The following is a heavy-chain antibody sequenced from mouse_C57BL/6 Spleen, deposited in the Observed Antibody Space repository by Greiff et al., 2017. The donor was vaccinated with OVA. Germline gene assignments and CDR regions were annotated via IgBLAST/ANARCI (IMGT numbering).Heavy chain of an antibody. CDR3: ARSFITTDDY. CDR1: GYAFSSSW. Sequence: VQLQESGPELVKPGASVKISCKASGYAFSSSWMNWVKQRPGKGLEWIGRIYPGDGDTNYNGKFKGKATLTADKSSSTAYMQLSSLTSEDSAVYFCARSFITTDDYWGQGTTLTVSS. CDR2: IYPGDGDT. J-gene: IGHJ2*01. D-gene: IGHD1-1*01. V-gene: IGHV1-82*01.